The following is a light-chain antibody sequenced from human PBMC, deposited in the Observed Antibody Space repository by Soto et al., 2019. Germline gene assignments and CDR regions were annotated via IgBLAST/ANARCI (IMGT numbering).Light chain of an antibody. CDR2: EVY. J-gene: IGLJ2*01. CDR1: SSDVGGYNF. CDR3: TSYTSRNDFVV. V-gene: IGLV2-8*01. Sequence: QSALTQPPSASGSPGRSVTISCTGTSSDVGGYNFVSWYQQHPGKAPKLLVYEVYKRPSGVPDRFSGSKSGNRASLTVSGLHAEDEADYYCTSYTSRNDFVVFGGGTQLTVL.